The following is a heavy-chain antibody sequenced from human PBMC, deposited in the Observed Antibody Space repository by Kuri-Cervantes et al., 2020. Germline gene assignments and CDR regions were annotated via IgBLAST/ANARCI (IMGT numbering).Heavy chain of an antibody. D-gene: IGHD3-16*01. CDR3: ARLLGAVRRDEYSDH. V-gene: IGHV4-59*10. J-gene: IGHJ4*02. Sequence: GSLRLSCAVYGGSFSGYYWSWIRQPAGKGLEWIGRIYTSGSTYYNPSPKGRVIMSVDTSKNQFSLKLSSVTAADTAVYYCARLLGAVRRDEYSDHWGQGTLVTVSS. CDR2: IYTSGST. CDR1: GGSFSGYY.